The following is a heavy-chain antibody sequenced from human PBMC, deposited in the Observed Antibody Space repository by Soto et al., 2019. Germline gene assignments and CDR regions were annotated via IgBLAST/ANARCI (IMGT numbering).Heavy chain of an antibody. D-gene: IGHD3-3*01. Sequence: GGSLRFSCATSGFTFYSYALHWVRQAPGKGLEWVALISNDGSKTFYADSGKGRFTISRDTAKNTLFLQMNSLTTEDTAVYFCAKAGEIFGLVIFAYLDFWGQGTLVTVSS. V-gene: IGHV3-30*18. CDR1: GFTFYSYA. J-gene: IGHJ4*02. CDR3: AKAGEIFGLVIFAYLDF. CDR2: ISNDGSKT.